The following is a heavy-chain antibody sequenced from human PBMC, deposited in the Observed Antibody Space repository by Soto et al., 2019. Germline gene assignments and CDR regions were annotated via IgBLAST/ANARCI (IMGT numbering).Heavy chain of an antibody. Sequence: SVKVSCKASGGTFSSYAISWVRQAPGQGLEWMGGIIPIFGTANYAQKFQGRVTITADESTSTAYMELSSLRSEDTAVYYCARDGTPIPDYDILTGYSPGYYYYGMDVWGQGTTVTVPS. CDR2: IIPIFGTA. CDR3: ARDGTPIPDYDILTGYSPGYYYYGMDV. D-gene: IGHD3-9*01. J-gene: IGHJ6*02. CDR1: GGTFSSYA. V-gene: IGHV1-69*13.